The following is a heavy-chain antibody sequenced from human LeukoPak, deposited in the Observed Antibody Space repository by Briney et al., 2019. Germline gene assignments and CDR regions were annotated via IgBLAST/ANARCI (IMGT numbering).Heavy chain of an antibody. CDR1: GFTSSSYG. Sequence: PGGTLRPSCVASGFTSSSYGMHWVRHAPDEGLEWVAVISDDGSKKYYVDPVKGRFTISRDNSKNTLYLQMNSLRAEDTAVYYCAKDGQGLTYYFDYWGQGTLVTVSS. V-gene: IGHV3-30*18. D-gene: IGHD3-16*01. J-gene: IGHJ4*02. CDR3: AKDGQGLTYYFDY. CDR2: ISDDGSKK.